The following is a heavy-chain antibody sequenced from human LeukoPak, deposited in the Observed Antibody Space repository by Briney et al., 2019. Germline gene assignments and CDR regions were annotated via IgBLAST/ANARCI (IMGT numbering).Heavy chain of an antibody. Sequence: VASVKVSCKASGYTFTGYYMHWVRQAPGQGLEWMGIINPSGGSTSYAQKFQGRVTMTRDMSTSTVYMELSSLRSEDTAVYYCARDSGYDILTGYYDYWGQGTLVTVSS. CDR3: ARDSGYDILTGYYDY. CDR1: GYTFTGYY. V-gene: IGHV1-46*01. D-gene: IGHD3-9*01. J-gene: IGHJ4*02. CDR2: INPSGGST.